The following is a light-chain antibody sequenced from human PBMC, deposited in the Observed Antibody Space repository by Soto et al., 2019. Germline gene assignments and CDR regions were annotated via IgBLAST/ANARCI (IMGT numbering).Light chain of an antibody. CDR1: NTDVGGYNY. Sequence: QSVLTQPASVSGSPGQSITISCSGTNTDVGGYNYVSWYQQYPGKAPNLIIYEVSNRPSGVSNRFSGSKSGNTASLTISGLQAEDEGDYYCSSYSDNSTYVFATGTKVTVL. V-gene: IGLV2-14*03. J-gene: IGLJ1*01. CDR3: SSYSDNSTYV. CDR2: EVS.